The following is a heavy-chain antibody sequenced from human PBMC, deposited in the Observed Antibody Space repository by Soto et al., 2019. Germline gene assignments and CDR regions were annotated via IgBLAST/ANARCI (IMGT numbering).Heavy chain of an antibody. CDR2: ISGSAGRT. Sequence: EVQLLESGGDLVQPRGSLRLSCAASEFTFGDYDSNWVRQAPGKGLEWVATISGSAGRTNYADSVKGRFTISRDTSRTTLYLQMNSLRAEDTAIYYCSSALGYWGQGSLVTVAS. CDR1: EFTFGDYD. D-gene: IGHD3-16*01. CDR3: SSALGY. V-gene: IGHV3-23*01. J-gene: IGHJ4*02.